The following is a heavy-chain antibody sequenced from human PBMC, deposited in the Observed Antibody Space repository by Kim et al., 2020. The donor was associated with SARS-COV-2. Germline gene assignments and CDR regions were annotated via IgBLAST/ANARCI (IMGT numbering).Heavy chain of an antibody. Sequence: SPPLKSRLTITKDTSKNQVVLTMTNMDPVDTATYYCAHRQRGFYVGYFQHWGQGTLVTVSS. CDR3: AHRQRGFYVGYFQH. J-gene: IGHJ1*01. D-gene: IGHD3-16*01. V-gene: IGHV2-5*01.